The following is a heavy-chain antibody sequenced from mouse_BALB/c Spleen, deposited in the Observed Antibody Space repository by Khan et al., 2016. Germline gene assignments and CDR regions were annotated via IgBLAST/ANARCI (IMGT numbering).Heavy chain of an antibody. J-gene: IGHJ3*01. D-gene: IGHD3-1*01. CDR2: IDPFNGGT. CDR1: GYSFTSYY. Sequence: VQLQQSGPELMKPGASVKISCKASGYSFTSYYMHWVKQSHGKSLEWIGYIDPFNGGTNYNQKFKGKATLTVDKSSSTAYMHLSSLTSEDSAVYYCARWQFGLPWFAYWGQGTLVTVSA. V-gene: IGHV1S135*01. CDR3: ARWQFGLPWFAY.